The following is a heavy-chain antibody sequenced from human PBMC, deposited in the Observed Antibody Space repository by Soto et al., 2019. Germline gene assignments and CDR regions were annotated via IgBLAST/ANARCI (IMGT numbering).Heavy chain of an antibody. CDR2: IKNKDRAYTR. V-gene: IGHV3-72*01. Sequence: GSLRLSCAASGFTFSDHYMDWVRQAPGKGLEWVSRIKNKDRAYTREYAASVEGRFTISRDDSKNSVYLQMNSLKTEDTAMYYCARARSGYPIDLGGQGTLVTVS. D-gene: IGHD3-22*01. CDR3: ARARSGYPIDL. J-gene: IGHJ5*02. CDR1: GFTFSDHY.